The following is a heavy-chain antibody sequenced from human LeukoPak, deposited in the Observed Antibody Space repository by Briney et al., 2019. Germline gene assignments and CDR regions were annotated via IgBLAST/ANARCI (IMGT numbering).Heavy chain of an antibody. CDR3: AKEGYSRGYYSYYYMDV. CDR1: GFIFSSYE. J-gene: IGHJ6*03. V-gene: IGHV3-48*03. CDR2: ITSSGRTI. D-gene: IGHD6-13*01. Sequence: GGSLRLSCAASGFIFSSYEMNWVRQAPGKGLEWISYITSSGRTIYYADSVKGRFTISRDNSKNTLYVQMNSLRAEDTAVYYCAKEGYSRGYYSYYYMDVWGKGTTVTVSS.